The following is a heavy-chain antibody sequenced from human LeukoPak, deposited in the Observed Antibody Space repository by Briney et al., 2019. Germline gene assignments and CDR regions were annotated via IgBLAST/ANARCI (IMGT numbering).Heavy chain of an antibody. CDR2: IYPGDSDT. V-gene: IGHV5-51*01. Sequence: PGESLKISCKGSGYSFTSYWIGWVRQMPGKGLEWMGIIYPGDSDTRYSPSFQGQVTISVDKSISTAYLQWSSLKASHTAMYYCARHPQGAASWGRGYFDYWGQGTLVTVSS. J-gene: IGHJ4*02. D-gene: IGHD7-27*01. CDR1: GYSFTSYW. CDR3: ARHPQGAASWGRGYFDY.